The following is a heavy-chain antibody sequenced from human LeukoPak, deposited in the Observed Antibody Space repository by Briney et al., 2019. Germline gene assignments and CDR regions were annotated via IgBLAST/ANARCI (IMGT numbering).Heavy chain of an antibody. CDR3: ARRDYYGSGSYWGAFDY. CDR1: GYTFTNYW. J-gene: IGHJ4*02. D-gene: IGHD3-10*01. Sequence: GESLKISCKGSGYTFTNYWIGWVRQMPGKGLEWMGVVYPGDSDSDTKYSPSFQGQVTISADKSITTAYRQWSSLKASDTAIYYCARRDYYGSGSYWGAFDYWGQGTLVTVSS. V-gene: IGHV5-51*01. CDR2: VYPGDSDSDT.